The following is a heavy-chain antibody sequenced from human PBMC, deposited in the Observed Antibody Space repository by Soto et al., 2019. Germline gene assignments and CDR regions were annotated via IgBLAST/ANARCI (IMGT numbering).Heavy chain of an antibody. CDR1: GGTFSSYA. Sequence: QVQLVQSGAEVKKPGSSVKVSCKASGGTFSSYAISWVRQSPGQGLEWMGEIIPIFGTANYAQKFQGRVTISEEESTTTAYVELSSLRSEDKAVYYCASDMGHSSGYYPSWLDPWGQGTLVTVSS. CDR3: ASDMGHSSGYYPSWLDP. V-gene: IGHV1-69*12. J-gene: IGHJ5*02. D-gene: IGHD3-22*01. CDR2: IIPIFGTA.